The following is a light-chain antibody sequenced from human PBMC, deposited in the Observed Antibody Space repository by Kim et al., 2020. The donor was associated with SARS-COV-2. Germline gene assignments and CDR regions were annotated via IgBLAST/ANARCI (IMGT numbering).Light chain of an antibody. CDR3: QQYGRSPLT. CDR2: ATS. Sequence: PGERATLPCRASQGVSGCSVVWYRQRPRQSPRLLMFATSTRATGVPDRFSGSGSGTDFTLTITRLEPEEFGIYFCQQYGRSPLTFGGGTKVDIK. CDR1: QGVSGCS. J-gene: IGKJ4*02. V-gene: IGKV3-20*01.